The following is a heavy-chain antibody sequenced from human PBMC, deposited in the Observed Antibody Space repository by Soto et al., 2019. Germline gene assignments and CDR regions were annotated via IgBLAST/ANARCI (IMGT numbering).Heavy chain of an antibody. D-gene: IGHD3-3*02. CDR3: ATGGGWLHNSYIRGLYFDY. CDR1: GGSLSGSY. V-gene: IGHV4-59*01. Sequence: SETLSLTCTVSGGSLSGSYCSWIRKSPGKSLEWIASISYTGSTTHNPSLKSRVTLSVDTSKNQFSMSLTSVTPADTAAYYCATGGGWLHNSYIRGLYFDYWGQGVLVTVSS. CDR2: ISYTGST. J-gene: IGHJ4*02.